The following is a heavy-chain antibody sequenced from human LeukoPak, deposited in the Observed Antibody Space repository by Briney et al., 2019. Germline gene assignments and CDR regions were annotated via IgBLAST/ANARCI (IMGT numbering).Heavy chain of an antibody. CDR1: GYTFTSYG. D-gene: IGHD3-22*01. J-gene: IGHJ4*02. CDR2: ISAYNGNT. V-gene: IGHV1-18*01. Sequence: GASVKVSCKASGYTFTSYGISWVRQAPGQGLEWMGWISAYNGNTNYAQKLQGRVTMTTDTSTSTAYMELRSLRSDDTAVYYCARDPTYYYDSSGYYQVYYFDYWGQGTLVTVSS. CDR3: ARDPTYYYDSSGYYQVYYFDY.